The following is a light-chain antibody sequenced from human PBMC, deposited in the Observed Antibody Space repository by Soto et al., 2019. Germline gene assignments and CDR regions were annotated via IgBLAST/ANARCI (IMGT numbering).Light chain of an antibody. CDR2: AAS. CDR3: QQSYSTPLT. V-gene: IGKV1-39*01. CDR1: QSISTY. J-gene: IGKJ2*01. Sequence: DIQMTQSPSSLSASVGDRVTITCRASQSISTYLNWYQQKPGKAPKVLIYAASSLQSGVPSRFSGTGSGTDFFLTISSLQPEDFATYYCQQSYSTPLTFCQGTKLEIK.